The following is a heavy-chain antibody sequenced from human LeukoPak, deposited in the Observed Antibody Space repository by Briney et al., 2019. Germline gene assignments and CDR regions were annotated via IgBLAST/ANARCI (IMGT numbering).Heavy chain of an antibody. CDR3: TRDSGTTGEVKFDP. CDR1: GGSISKQY. Sequence: SETLSLTCTVSGGSISKQYWTWVRQSAGKGLEWIGRIYGDGTITYNPSLKSRVTMSVDTSKNQFSLRLTSVTAADTAMSYCTRDSGTTGEVKFDPWGQGILVTVSS. D-gene: IGHD3-10*01. CDR2: IYGDGTI. J-gene: IGHJ5*02. V-gene: IGHV4-4*07.